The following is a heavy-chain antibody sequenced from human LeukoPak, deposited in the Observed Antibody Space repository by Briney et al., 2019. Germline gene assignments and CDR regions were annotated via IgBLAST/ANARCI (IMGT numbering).Heavy chain of an antibody. J-gene: IGHJ5*02. V-gene: IGHV3-66*02. CDR3: ARDPVNYYDSSGYYL. CDR1: GFTVSSDY. CDR2: IYSGGST. D-gene: IGHD3-22*01. Sequence: GGSLRLSCAASGFTVSSDYMSWVRQAPGKGLEWVSVIYSGGSTYYADSVKGRFTISRDNSKNTLYLQMNSLRAEDTAVYYCARDPVNYYDSSGYYLWGQGTLDTVSS.